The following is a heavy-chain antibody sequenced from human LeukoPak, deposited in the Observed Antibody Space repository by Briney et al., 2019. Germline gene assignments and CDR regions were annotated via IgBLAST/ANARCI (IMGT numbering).Heavy chain of an antibody. D-gene: IGHD3-3*01. J-gene: IGHJ4*02. Sequence: PGGSLRLSCGASGFTFDNYNMNWVRQAPGKGLEWVASISSTSGNIFHADSVKGRFTISRDNAKQSLYLQMNSLRAGDTAVFYCARDQYDTWSRRGNFDSWGQGTLVIVSS. CDR2: ISSTSGNI. V-gene: IGHV3-21*04. CDR1: GFTFDNYN. CDR3: ARDQYDTWSRRGNFDS.